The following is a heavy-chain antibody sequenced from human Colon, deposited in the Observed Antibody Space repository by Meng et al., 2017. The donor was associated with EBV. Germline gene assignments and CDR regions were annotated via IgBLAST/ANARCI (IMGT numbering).Heavy chain of an antibody. J-gene: IGHJ5*02. CDR3: ARASYGSGSPLGESWFDP. CDR2: IHSSGST. V-gene: IGHV4-31*03. Sequence: QLQLQEAGSGLVKPSQTLSLTCTVSGGSISSGGYYWSWIRQHPGKGLEWIGYIHSSGSTYYNPSLRSRLTISVDTSKNQFSLKLSSVTAADTAVYYCARASYGSGSPLGESWFDPWGQGTLVTVSS. CDR1: GGSISSGGYY. D-gene: IGHD3-10*01.